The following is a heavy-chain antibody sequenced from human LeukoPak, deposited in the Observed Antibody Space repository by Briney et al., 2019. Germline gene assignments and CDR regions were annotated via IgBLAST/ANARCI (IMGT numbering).Heavy chain of an antibody. CDR2: IYSSGST. CDR3: ARVPVPTDYFYYGMDV. V-gene: IGHV4-4*07. D-gene: IGHD4-17*01. CDR1: GGSISSYY. Sequence: PSETLSLTYTVSGGSISSYYWNWIRQPAGKGLEWIGRIYSSGSTNHNPSLKSRVTMSVDTSKNQFSLKVSSVTAADTAAYYCARVPVPTDYFYYGMDVWGQGTTVTVSS. J-gene: IGHJ6*02.